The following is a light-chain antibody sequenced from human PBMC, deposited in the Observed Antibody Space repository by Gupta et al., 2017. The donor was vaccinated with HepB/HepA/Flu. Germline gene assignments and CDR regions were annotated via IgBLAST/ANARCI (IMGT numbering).Light chain of an antibody. Sequence: VLTQPPSASWTPGHRVCVSCSGSSSNIGVNTVNWYQQLPGAAPKLLIYTTTKRPSGVPDRFSASKSGTSASLAISGLQSEDEADYYCAAWDDSLNGEVFGGGTKLTVL. V-gene: IGLV1-44*01. CDR1: SSNIGVNT. CDR3: AAWDDSLNGEV. CDR2: TTT. J-gene: IGLJ2*01.